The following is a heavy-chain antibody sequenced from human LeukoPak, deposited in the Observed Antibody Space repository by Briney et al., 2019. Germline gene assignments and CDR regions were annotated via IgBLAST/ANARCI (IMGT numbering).Heavy chain of an antibody. CDR2: ISYGGSNK. D-gene: IGHD2-2*01. Sequence: AMTLRFSCAASGFTFSSNAMHWVPPAQGNGLVWGVVISYGGSNKYHADYVKVRFTMSRDNSKNTLYLQMNSLRAEDTAVYYCARSYQPLLYYFDYWGQGTLVTVSS. CDR3: ARSYQPLLYYFDY. CDR1: GFTFSSNA. V-gene: IGHV3-30-3*01. J-gene: IGHJ4*02.